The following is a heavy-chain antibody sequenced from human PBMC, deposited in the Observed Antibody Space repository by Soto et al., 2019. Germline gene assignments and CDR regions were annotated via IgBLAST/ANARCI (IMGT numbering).Heavy chain of an antibody. D-gene: IGHD1-1*01. V-gene: IGHV4-31*03. CDR2: IYYSGST. CDR1: GGSVNSGVYH. J-gene: IGHJ6*02. CDR3: ARAPIPNWNYYGMDV. Sequence: PSETLSLTCTVSGGSVNSGVYHWIWFRQHPGKGLEWIGDIYYSGSTYYNPSLKSRVTISIDTSTNHFSLHLSALTAADTAVYYCARAPIPNWNYYGMDVWGQGTTVTVSS.